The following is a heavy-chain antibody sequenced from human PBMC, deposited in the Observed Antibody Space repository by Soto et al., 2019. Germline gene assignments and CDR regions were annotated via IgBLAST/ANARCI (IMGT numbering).Heavy chain of an antibody. CDR3: ARQSRLKQWLDHYGMDV. D-gene: IGHD6-19*01. V-gene: IGHV4-39*01. CDR1: GGSISSSSYY. CDR2: IYYSGST. Sequence: QLQLQESGPGLVKPSETLSLTCTVSGGSISSSSYYWGWIRQPPGKGLEWIGSIYYSGSTYYNPSLKSRVTISVDTSKNQFSLKLSSVTAADTAVYYCARQSRLKQWLDHYGMDVWGQGTTVTVSS. J-gene: IGHJ6*02.